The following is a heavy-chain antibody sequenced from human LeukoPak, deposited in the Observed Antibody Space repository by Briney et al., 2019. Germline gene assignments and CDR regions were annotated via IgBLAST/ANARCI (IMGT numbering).Heavy chain of an antibody. CDR3: ATGHSSGYYYQSEYFVY. V-gene: IGHV1-69*04. J-gene: IGHJ4*02. D-gene: IGHD3-22*01. CDR1: GGTFSSYA. Sequence: ASVKVSCKASGGTFSSYAISWVRQAPGQGLEWMGRIIPILGIANYAQKFQGRVTITADKSTSTAYMELSSLRSEDTAVYYCATGHSSGYYYQSEYFVYWGQGTLVTVSS. CDR2: IIPILGIA.